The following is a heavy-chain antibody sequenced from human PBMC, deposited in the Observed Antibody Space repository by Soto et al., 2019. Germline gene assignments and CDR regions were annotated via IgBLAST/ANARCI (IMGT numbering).Heavy chain of an antibody. CDR2: TYYRSKWYN. J-gene: IGHJ4*02. V-gene: IGHV6-1*01. CDR3: AKSATPDLIAVAGPSDY. Sequence: SQTLSLTCDIFGDSVSSNSAAWNWIRQSPSRGLEWLGRTYYRSKWYNDYAVSVKSRITINPDTSKNQFSLHLNSVTPEDTAVYYCAKSATPDLIAVAGPSDYWGQGTLVTVSS. CDR1: GDSVSSNSAA. D-gene: IGHD6-19*01.